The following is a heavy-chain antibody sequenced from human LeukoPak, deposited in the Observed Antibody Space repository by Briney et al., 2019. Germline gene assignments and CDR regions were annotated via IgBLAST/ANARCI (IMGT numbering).Heavy chain of an antibody. D-gene: IGHD2-15*01. V-gene: IGHV1-46*01. J-gene: IGHJ6*02. CDR3: ARERYCSGGNCFVTYYYGMDV. Sequence: ASVKVSCKASGYSFTTYYMHWVRQAPGQGLEWMGIINPTGGSTNYAQKFEGRVTMTRDTYTSTVYMELSSLRSEDTAVYYCARERYCSGGNCFVTYYYGMDVWGQGTTVTVSS. CDR1: GYSFTTYY. CDR2: INPTGGST.